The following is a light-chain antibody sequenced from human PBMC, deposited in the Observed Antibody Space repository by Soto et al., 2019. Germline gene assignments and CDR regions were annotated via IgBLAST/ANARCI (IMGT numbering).Light chain of an antibody. CDR2: GAS. J-gene: IGKJ4*01. Sequence: EIVLTQSPGTLSLSPGERATLSFRTSQSVSNNYLAWYQQKPGQAPRLLIYGASSRATGIPDRFNASGSGTDFTLSISSLQPEDVATYYCQKYNSAPLTFGGGTKVDI. V-gene: IGKV3-20*01. CDR1: QSVSNNY. CDR3: QKYNSAPLT.